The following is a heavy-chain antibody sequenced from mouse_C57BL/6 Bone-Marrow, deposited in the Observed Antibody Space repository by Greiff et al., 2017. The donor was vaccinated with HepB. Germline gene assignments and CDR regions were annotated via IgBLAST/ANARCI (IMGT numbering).Heavy chain of an antibody. D-gene: IGHD2-4*01. V-gene: IGHV1-4*01. CDR2: INPSSGYT. CDR3: ARGDYDYEKKFAY. Sequence: QVHVKQSGAELARPGASVKMSCKASGYTFTSYTMHWVKQRPGQGLEWIGYINPSSGYTKYNQKFKDKATLTADKSSSTAYMQLSSLTSEDSAVYYCARGDYDYEKKFAYWGQGTLVTVSA. J-gene: IGHJ3*01. CDR1: GYTFTSYT.